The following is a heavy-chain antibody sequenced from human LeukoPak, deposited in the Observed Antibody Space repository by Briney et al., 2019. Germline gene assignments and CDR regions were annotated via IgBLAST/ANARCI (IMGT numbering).Heavy chain of an antibody. CDR1: GGTFSSYA. J-gene: IGHJ4*02. D-gene: IGHD3-22*01. CDR2: IIPIFGTA. CDR3: ARDGLSGYYYDSSGSY. Sequence: ASVKVSCKASGGTFSSYAISWVRQAPGQGLEWMGGIIPIFGTANYARKFQGRVTITADESTSTAYMELSSLRSEDTAVYYCARDGLSGYYYDSSGSYWGQGTLVTVSS. V-gene: IGHV1-69*13.